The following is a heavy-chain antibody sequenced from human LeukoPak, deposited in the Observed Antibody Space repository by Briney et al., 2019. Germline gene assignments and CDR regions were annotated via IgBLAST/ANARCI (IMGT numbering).Heavy chain of an antibody. V-gene: IGHV4-59*11. CDR3: ARDRRAEYYYYYMDV. CDR1: GGSISSHY. CDR2: IYYSGST. D-gene: IGHD6-19*01. Sequence: SETLSLTCPVSGGSISSHYWSWIRQPPGKGLEWIGYIYYSGSTNYNPSLKSRVTISVDTSKNQFSLKLSSVTAADTAVYYCARDRRAEYYYYYMDVWGKGTTVTVSS. J-gene: IGHJ6*03.